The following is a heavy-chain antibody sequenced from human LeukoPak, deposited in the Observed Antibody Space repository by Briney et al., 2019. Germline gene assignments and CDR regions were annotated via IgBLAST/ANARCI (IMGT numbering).Heavy chain of an antibody. V-gene: IGHV1-2*02. CDR1: GYTFTDYY. D-gene: IGHD5-12*01. CDR3: ARGGHGQNFDY. Sequence: ASVKVSCKASGYTFTDYYMHWARQAPGQGLEWVGWVYPKTGGTNYAQMIQGRVTMTRDTTINTVFLELSRLRSDDTAVYYCARGGHGQNFDYWGQGTLVTVSS. J-gene: IGHJ4*02. CDR2: VYPKTGGT.